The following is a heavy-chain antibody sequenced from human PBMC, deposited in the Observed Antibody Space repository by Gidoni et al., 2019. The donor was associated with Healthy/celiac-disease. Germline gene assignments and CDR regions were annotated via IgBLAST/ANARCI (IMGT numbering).Heavy chain of an antibody. CDR1: GFTFSSYG. D-gene: IGHD2-21*01. Sequence: QVQLVESGGGVVQPGRSLRLSCAASGFTFSSYGMHWVRQAPGKGLEWVAVIWYDGSNKYYADSVKGRFTISRDNSKNTLYLQMNSLRAEDTAVYYCARGYCGGDCYSQYFQHWGQGTLVTVSS. CDR3: ARGYCGGDCYSQYFQH. J-gene: IGHJ1*01. V-gene: IGHV3-33*01. CDR2: IWYDGSNK.